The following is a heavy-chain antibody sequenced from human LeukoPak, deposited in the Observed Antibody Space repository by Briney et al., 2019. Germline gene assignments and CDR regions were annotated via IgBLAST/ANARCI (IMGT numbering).Heavy chain of an antibody. CDR2: ITSDGSST. V-gene: IGHV3-74*01. CDR3: ARDLTGAVFDF. J-gene: IGHJ4*02. CDR1: GFTFSSYW. D-gene: IGHD1-26*01. Sequence: GGSLRLSCAASGFTFSSYWMHWVRQAPGKGLMCVSRITSDGSSTSYADSVGGRFTISRDNAKNTVYLQMNSLRAEDTAVYYCARDLTGAVFDFWGQGTLVTVSS.